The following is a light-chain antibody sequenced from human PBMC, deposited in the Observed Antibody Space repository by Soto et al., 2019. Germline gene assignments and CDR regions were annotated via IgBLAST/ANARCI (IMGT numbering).Light chain of an antibody. Sequence: QSVVTQPPSASGTPGQRVTISCSGSNSNIGRNHVYWYQQLPGTAPKLLIYDDNERPSGVPDRFSGSKSGTSASLAISGLRSDDEADYYCVSWDDSLSGRVFGGGTKLTVL. J-gene: IGLJ3*02. CDR3: VSWDDSLSGRV. CDR1: NSNIGRNH. CDR2: DDN. V-gene: IGLV1-47*02.